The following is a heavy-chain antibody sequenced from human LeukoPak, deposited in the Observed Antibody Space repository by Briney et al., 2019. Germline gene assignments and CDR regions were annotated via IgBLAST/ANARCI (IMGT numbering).Heavy chain of an antibody. D-gene: IGHD3-22*01. J-gene: IGHJ5*02. CDR2: IYYSGST. Sequence: PSETLSLTCTVSGGSISSYYWSWIRQPPGKGLEWIGYIYYSGSTNYNPSLKSRVTISVDTSKNQFSLKLSSVTAADTAVYYCARAQAHYYYDSREYNWFDPWGQGTLVTVSS. CDR1: GGSISSYY. V-gene: IGHV4-59*01. CDR3: ARAQAHYYYDSREYNWFDP.